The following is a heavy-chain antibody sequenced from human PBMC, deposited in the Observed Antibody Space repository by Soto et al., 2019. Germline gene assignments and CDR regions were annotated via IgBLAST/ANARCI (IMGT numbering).Heavy chain of an antibody. V-gene: IGHV2-70*01. CDR3: SRAVGGFTYGYPDY. Sequence: SGPTLVNPTQTLTLTCTFSGFSLSTTGMCVSWIRQPPGKALEWLALIDWADDKYYSTSLKTRLTISKDTSKNQVVLTMTNVEPVDTATYFCSRAVGGFTYGYPDYWGQGTLATVSS. D-gene: IGHD5-18*01. CDR1: GFSLSTTGMC. CDR2: IDWADDK. J-gene: IGHJ4*02.